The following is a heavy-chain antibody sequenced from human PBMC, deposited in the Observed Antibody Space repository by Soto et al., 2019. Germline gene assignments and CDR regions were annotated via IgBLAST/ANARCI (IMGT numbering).Heavy chain of an antibody. CDR3: AGVPKP. CDR1: GGSISSGGYP. J-gene: IGHJ5*02. Sequence: PSEXLSLTCAVSGGSISSGGYPWSWIRQPPGKGLEWIGYIYHSGSTNYNPSLKSRVTISVDRSKNQFSLKLSFVTAQDTAFDFGAGVPKPWGRGARVTV. CDR2: IYHSGST. D-gene: IGHD3-10*01. V-gene: IGHV4-30-2*01.